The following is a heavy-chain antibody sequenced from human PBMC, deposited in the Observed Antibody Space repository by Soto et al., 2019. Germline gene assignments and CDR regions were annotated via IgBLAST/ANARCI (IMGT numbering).Heavy chain of an antibody. V-gene: IGHV4-30-2*01. Sequence: QMQLQESGSGLVKPSQTLSLTCAVSGGSINTGGYFWSWIRQTPGKGLEWIGDMFHSGSTHYNPSLKSRVTISADKSKNQFSLKLTSVTAADTAVYYCARASYGDFLNEHWYFDLWGRGTLVTVSS. CDR3: ARASYGDFLNEHWYFDL. CDR1: GGSINTGGYF. J-gene: IGHJ2*01. CDR2: MFHSGST. D-gene: IGHD4-17*01.